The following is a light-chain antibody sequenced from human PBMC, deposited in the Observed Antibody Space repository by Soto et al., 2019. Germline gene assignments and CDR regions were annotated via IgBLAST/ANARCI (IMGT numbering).Light chain of an antibody. V-gene: IGKV3-20*01. Sequence: EIVLTQSPGTLSLSPGERATLSCRASQTVSSNYLAWYQQKPGQAPRLLVYCPSTRATGIPDRFSGSGSGTDFTLTISRLELGDSAVYYFQQYGDSPKTFGQGTKVEIK. J-gene: IGKJ1*01. CDR2: CPS. CDR3: QQYGDSPKT. CDR1: QTVSSNY.